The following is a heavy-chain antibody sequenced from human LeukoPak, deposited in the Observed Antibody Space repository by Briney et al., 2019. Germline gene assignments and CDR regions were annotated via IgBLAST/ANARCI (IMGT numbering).Heavy chain of an antibody. CDR3: AKSNGYGLVDI. Sequence: PSETLSLTCAVYGGSFSGYYWSWIRQPPGKGLEWIGEINHSGSTNYNPFLKSRVTISVDTSKNQFSLKVSSVTAADTAVYYCAKSNGYGLVDIWGQGTMVTVSS. V-gene: IGHV4-34*01. D-gene: IGHD3-10*01. CDR1: GGSFSGYY. CDR2: INHSGST. J-gene: IGHJ3*02.